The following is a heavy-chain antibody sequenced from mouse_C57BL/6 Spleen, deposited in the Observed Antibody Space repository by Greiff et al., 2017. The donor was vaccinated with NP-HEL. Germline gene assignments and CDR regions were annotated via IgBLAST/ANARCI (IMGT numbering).Heavy chain of an antibody. V-gene: IGHV5-9-1*02. Sequence: EVQGVESGEGLVKPGGSLKLSCAASGFTFSSYAMSWVRQTPEKRLEWVAYISSGGDYIYYADTVKGRFTISRDNARNTLYLQMSSLKSEDTAMYYCTREETGDYFDYWGQGTTLTVSS. J-gene: IGHJ2*01. CDR2: ISSGGDYI. D-gene: IGHD4-1*01. CDR1: GFTFSSYA. CDR3: TREETGDYFDY.